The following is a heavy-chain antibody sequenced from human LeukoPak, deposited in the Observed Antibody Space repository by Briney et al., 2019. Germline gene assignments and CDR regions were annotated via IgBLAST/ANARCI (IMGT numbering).Heavy chain of an antibody. J-gene: IGHJ3*02. Sequence: SETLSLTCAVYGGSFSGYYWSWIRQPPGKGLEWIGEINHSGSTNYNPSLKSRVTISVDTSKNQFSLRLSSVTAADTAVYYCARHKYSSGWPPEGAFDIWGQGTMVTVSS. D-gene: IGHD6-19*01. CDR1: GGSFSGYY. V-gene: IGHV4-34*01. CDR2: INHSGST. CDR3: ARHKYSSGWPPEGAFDI.